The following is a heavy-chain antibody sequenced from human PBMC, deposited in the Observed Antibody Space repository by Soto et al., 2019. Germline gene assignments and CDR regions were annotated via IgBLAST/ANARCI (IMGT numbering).Heavy chain of an antibody. CDR3: ARERGRRSRSLVRYYYYYGMDV. CDR2: IWYDGSNK. CDR1: GFTFSSYG. J-gene: IGHJ6*02. D-gene: IGHD3-16*01. Sequence: ALILSCAASGFTFSSYGMHWVRQAPGKGLEWVAVIWYDGSNKYYADSVKGRFTISRDNSKNTLYLQMNSLRAEDTAVYYCARERGRRSRSLVRYYYYYGMDVWGQGTTVTVS. V-gene: IGHV3-33*01.